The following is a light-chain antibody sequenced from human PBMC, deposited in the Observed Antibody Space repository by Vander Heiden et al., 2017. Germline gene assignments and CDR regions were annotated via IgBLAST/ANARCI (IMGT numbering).Light chain of an antibody. CDR1: ALPKQY. CDR2: KDS. V-gene: IGLV3-25*03. CDR3: QSADSSGTYVV. Sequence: SYELTQPPSLSVSPGQTARITCSGDALPKQYAYWYQKKPGQAPVLVIYKDSERPSGIPERFSGSSSGTTVTLTISGVQAEDEADYYCQSADSSGTYVVFGGGTKLTVL. J-gene: IGLJ2*01.